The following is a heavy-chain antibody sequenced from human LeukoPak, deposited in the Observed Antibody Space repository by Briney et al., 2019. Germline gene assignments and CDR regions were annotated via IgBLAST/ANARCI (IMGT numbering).Heavy chain of an antibody. J-gene: IGHJ4*02. CDR2: ISYDGSNK. Sequence: TGGSLRLSCAASGFTLSSYGMHWVRQAPGKGLEWVAVISYDGSNKYYADSVKGRFTISRDNSKNTLYLQMNSLRAEDTAVYYCAKTVLDCSSTSCYTRLFDYWGQGTLVTVSS. CDR3: AKTVLDCSSTSCYTRLFDY. V-gene: IGHV3-30*18. D-gene: IGHD2-2*02. CDR1: GFTLSSYG.